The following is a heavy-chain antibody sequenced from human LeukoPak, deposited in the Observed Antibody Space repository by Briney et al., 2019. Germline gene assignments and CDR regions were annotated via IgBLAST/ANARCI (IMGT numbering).Heavy chain of an antibody. D-gene: IGHD3-3*01. Sequence: GGSLRLSCAASGFTVSSNYMSWVRQAPGKGLEWVSVIYSGGSTYYADSVKGRFAISRDNSKNTLYLQMNSLRAEDTAVYYCARDSPSYEPDYWGQGTLVTVSS. CDR2: IYSGGST. CDR3: ARDSPSYEPDY. V-gene: IGHV3-66*01. CDR1: GFTVSSNY. J-gene: IGHJ4*02.